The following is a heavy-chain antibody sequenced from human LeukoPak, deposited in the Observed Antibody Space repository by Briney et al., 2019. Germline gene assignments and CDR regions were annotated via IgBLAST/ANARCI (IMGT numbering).Heavy chain of an antibody. CDR1: GGSISSYY. CDR2: IYYSGST. D-gene: IGHD3-3*01. V-gene: IGHV4-59*01. J-gene: IGHJ3*02. CDR3: AFWRGYPRGAFDM. Sequence: PSETLSLTCTVSGGSISSYYWSWIRQPPGKGLEWIGYIYYSGSTNYNPSLKSRVTISVDTSKNQFSLRLSSVTAADTAVYQCAFWRGYPRGAFDMGGQGTMLTVSS.